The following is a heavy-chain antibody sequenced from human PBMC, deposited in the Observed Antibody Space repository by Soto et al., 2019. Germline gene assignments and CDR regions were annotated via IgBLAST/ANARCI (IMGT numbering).Heavy chain of an antibody. CDR1: GFTFSSYG. D-gene: IGHD5-12*01. CDR2: ISYDGSNK. J-gene: IGHJ3*02. Sequence: QVQLVESGGGVVQPGRSLRLSCAASGFTFSSYGMHWVRQAPGKGLEWVAVISYDGSNKYYADSVKGRLTISRDNSKNRLYLQMNSLRGEDTAVYYCAKDNGCGCDWLRVGDASDIWGQGTMVTVSS. V-gene: IGHV3-30*18. CDR3: AKDNGCGCDWLRVGDASDI.